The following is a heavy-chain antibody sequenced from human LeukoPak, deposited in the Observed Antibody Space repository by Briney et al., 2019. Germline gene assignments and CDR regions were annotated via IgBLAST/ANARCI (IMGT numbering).Heavy chain of an antibody. V-gene: IGHV4-31*03. CDR1: GGAINSGHF. J-gene: IGHJ4*02. CDR3: ARGNDYFDY. Sequence: SETLSLTCTVSGGAINSGHFWNWLRPTPGSGLEYLGYVSYTGITYYNPSLMSRVNMSVDTSKKQFSLTLTSVTAADTATYYCARGNDYFDYWGQGSLVTVSS. CDR2: VSYTGIT. D-gene: IGHD3-16*01.